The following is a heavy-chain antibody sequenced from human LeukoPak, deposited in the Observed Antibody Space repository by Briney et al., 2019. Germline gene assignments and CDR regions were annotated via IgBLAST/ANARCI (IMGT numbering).Heavy chain of an antibody. V-gene: IGHV3-53*01. CDR1: GFTVSSNY. CDR3: AKTGLFSGYDWSYWYFDL. D-gene: IGHD5-12*01. J-gene: IGHJ2*01. Sequence: GGSLRLSCAASGFTVSSNYMSWVRQAPGKGLEWVSVIYSGGSTYYADSVKGRFTISRDNSKNTLYLQMNSLRVEDTAVYYCAKTGLFSGYDWSYWYFDLWGRGTLVTVSS. CDR2: IYSGGST.